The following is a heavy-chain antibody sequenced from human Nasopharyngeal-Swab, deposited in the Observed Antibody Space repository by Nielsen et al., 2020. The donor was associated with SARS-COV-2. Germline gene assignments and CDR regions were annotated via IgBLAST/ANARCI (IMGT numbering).Heavy chain of an antibody. D-gene: IGHD3-22*01. CDR2: IDPNTGDT. J-gene: IGHJ4*02. CDR1: GYTFTDYY. Sequence: SVKVSCKTSGYTFTDYYIHWVRQVPGQGLEWVGCIDPNTGDTKYTQKFQGRVTVTRDTSRSTAYIELSRLRSDDTAVYYCARDYYDNYDSDYWGQGTLVTVSS. V-gene: IGHV1-2*02. CDR3: ARDYYDNYDSDY.